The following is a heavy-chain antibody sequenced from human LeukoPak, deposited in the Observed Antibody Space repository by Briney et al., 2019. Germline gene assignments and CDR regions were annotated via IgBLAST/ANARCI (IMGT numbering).Heavy chain of an antibody. CDR2: ISGSGGST. CDR3: AKEGYDFWSTYSTTHFDY. CDR1: GFTFSNYA. D-gene: IGHD3-3*01. V-gene: IGHV3-23*01. J-gene: IGHJ4*02. Sequence: GGSLRLSCAASGFTFSNYAMSWVRQAPGKGLEWVSGISGSGGSTYYADSVKGRFTISRDNSKNTLYLQVSSLRAEDTAVYHSAKEGYDFWSTYSTTHFDYWGQGTLVTVSS.